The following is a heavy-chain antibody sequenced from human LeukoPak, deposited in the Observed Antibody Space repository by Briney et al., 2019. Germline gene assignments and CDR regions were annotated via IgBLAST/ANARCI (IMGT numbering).Heavy chain of an antibody. CDR1: GGSISSSSCY. CDR2: IYYSGST. CDR3: ARGTRSSSIAARLVY. D-gene: IGHD6-6*01. Sequence: SETLSLTCTVSGGSISSSSCYWGWIRQHPGKGLEWIGCIYYSGSTYYNPSLKSRVTISVDTSKNQFSLKLSSVTAADTAVYYCARGTRSSSIAARLVYWGQGTLVTVSS. J-gene: IGHJ4*02. V-gene: IGHV4-31*03.